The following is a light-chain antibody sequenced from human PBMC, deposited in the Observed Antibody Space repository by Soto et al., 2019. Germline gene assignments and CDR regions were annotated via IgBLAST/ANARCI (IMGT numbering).Light chain of an antibody. Sequence: IVLTQSPCTLSFSPGERATLSCRASQTVSSTYLAWYQQKPGQAPRLLIYGASSRATGIPDRFSGTVSGTDFTLTISRLEPEDFAVYYCQQYGSSPITFGQGTRLEI. CDR3: QQYGSSPIT. CDR2: GAS. J-gene: IGKJ5*01. V-gene: IGKV3-20*01. CDR1: QTVSSTY.